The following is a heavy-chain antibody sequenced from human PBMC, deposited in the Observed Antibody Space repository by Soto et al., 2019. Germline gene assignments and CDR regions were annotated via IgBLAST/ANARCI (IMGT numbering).Heavy chain of an antibody. CDR1: GFTFSSYG. Sequence: SLRLSCAASGFTFSSYGMHWVRQAPGKGLEWVAVIWYDGSNKYYADSVKGRFNISRDNSTNKLYLQMNSLRAEDTAVYYCAREEWREQQLVRYNWFDPWGQGTLVTVSS. D-gene: IGHD6-13*01. V-gene: IGHV3-33*01. CDR2: IWYDGSNK. CDR3: AREEWREQQLVRYNWFDP. J-gene: IGHJ5*02.